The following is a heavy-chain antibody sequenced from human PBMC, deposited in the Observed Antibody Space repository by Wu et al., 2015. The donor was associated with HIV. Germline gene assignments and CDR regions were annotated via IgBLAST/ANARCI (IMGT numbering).Heavy chain of an antibody. J-gene: IGHJ3*02. Sequence: QVQLVQSGAEVKKPGSSVKVSCKASGGTFSSYAINWVRQAPGQGLEWMGRIIPIFGTANYAQKFQGRVTITADESTSTAYMELSSLRSEDTAVYYCARDRSIAVALGAFDIWGQGTMVTVSS. CDR3: ARDRSIAVALGAFDI. D-gene: IGHD6-19*01. CDR1: GGTFSSYA. V-gene: IGHV1-69*13. CDR2: IIPIFGTA.